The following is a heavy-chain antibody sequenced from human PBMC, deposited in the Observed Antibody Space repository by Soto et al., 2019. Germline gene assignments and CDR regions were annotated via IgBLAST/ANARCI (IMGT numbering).Heavy chain of an antibody. CDR2: IHPGDSDT. D-gene: IGHD2-15*01. V-gene: IGHV5-51*01. CDR3: ARTPGPEVAASLEYYYFSGMDV. J-gene: IGHJ6*02. Sequence: PGESLKISCEASGYSFTIYCIGWVRQMPWKGLEWMGIIHPGDSDTKYSPSFQGQVTISVDKSITTAYLQWSSLKASDTAMYYCARTPGPEVAASLEYYYFSGMDVWGQGTTVTVSS. CDR1: GYSFTIYC.